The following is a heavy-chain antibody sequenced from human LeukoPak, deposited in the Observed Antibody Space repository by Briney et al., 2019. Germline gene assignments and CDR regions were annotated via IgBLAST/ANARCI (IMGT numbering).Heavy chain of an antibody. D-gene: IGHD3-10*01. J-gene: IGHJ6*04. V-gene: IGHV3-66*02. CDR3: VGVETITMVRGASGDV. CDR2: IHSGGRA. Sequence: PGGSQRLSCAASGFSVSSNYMTWVRQAPGKGLEWVSVIHSGGRAYYADSVKGRFTTSRDNSKNTLDLQMNSLSVEDTAVYYCVGVETITMVRGASGDVWGKGTTVTVSS. CDR1: GFSVSSNY.